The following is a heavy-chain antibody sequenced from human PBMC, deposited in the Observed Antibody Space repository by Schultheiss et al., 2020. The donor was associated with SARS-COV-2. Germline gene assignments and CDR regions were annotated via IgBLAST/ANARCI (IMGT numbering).Heavy chain of an antibody. Sequence: SVKVSCKASGDTFSNYPIHWVRQAPGQGLVWMGGIIPIFGTANYAQKFQCRLTITADESTSIAYMELSSLRSVDTAVYYCARGSSGWHNWFDPWGQGTLVTVSS. CDR1: GDTFSNYP. J-gene: IGHJ5*02. V-gene: IGHV1-69*13. CDR2: IIPIFGTA. CDR3: ARGSSGWHNWFDP. D-gene: IGHD6-19*01.